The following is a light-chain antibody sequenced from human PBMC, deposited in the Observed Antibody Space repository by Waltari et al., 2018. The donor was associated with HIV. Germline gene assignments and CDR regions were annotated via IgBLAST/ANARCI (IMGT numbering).Light chain of an antibody. CDR3: QQSYRIPYT. CDR2: TKS. Sequence: DIQMTQSPSPLSASLGGRVTIACRASQNITTFLNWYQQRPGRAPELLIYTKSNLQSGVPSRFRGSGSGTNFVLTITNVQPEDLATYSCQQSYRIPYTFGQGTKVHI. J-gene: IGKJ2*01. V-gene: IGKV1-39*01. CDR1: QNITTF.